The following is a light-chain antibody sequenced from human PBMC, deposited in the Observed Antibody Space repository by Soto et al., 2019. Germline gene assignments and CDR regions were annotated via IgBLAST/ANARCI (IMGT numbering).Light chain of an antibody. CDR3: QQRGEWPPGAT. J-gene: IGKJ5*01. V-gene: IGKV3-11*01. CDR1: QSVSIH. Sequence: ETGMTQSPGTLSVSLGERATLSCRASQSVSIHLAWYQQKPGQAPRLLIYDTSTRATGIPARFSGSGSGTDFTLTISSLEPEDFAVYYCQQRGEWPPGATFGQGTRLEIK. CDR2: DTS.